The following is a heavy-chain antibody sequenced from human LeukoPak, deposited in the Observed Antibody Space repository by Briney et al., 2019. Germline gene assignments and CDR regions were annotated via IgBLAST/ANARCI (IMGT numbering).Heavy chain of an antibody. D-gene: IGHD5-24*01. CDR2: IIPIFGTA. J-gene: IGHJ4*02. CDR1: GGTFSSYA. V-gene: IGHV1-69*13. CDR3: ARDARFRLMAWGY. Sequence: SVKVSCKASGGTFSSYAISWVRQAPGQGLEWMGGIIPIFGTANYAQKFQGRVTITADESTSTAYMELSSLRSEDTAVYYCARDARFRLMAWGYWGQGTLVTVSS.